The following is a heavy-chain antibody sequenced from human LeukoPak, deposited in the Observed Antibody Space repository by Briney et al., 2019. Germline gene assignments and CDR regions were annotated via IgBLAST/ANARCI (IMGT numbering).Heavy chain of an antibody. CDR2: ISAYNGNT. CDR1: GYTFTSYG. CDR3: ARVLGVVVVPAAMDFDY. D-gene: IGHD2-2*01. Sequence: ASVKVSCKASGYTFTSYGISCVRQAPGQGLEWMGWISAYNGNTNYAQKLQDRVTMTTDTSTSTAYMELRSLRSDDTAVYYCARVLGVVVVPAAMDFDYWGQGTLVTVSS. V-gene: IGHV1-18*01. J-gene: IGHJ4*02.